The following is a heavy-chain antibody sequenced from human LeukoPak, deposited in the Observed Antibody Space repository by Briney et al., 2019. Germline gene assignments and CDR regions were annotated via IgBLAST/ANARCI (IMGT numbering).Heavy chain of an antibody. CDR3: ATRQSGGCSGWRVVEYYYYGMDV. CDR2: ISSSSSTI. V-gene: IGHV3-48*01. CDR1: GFTFSSYS. J-gene: IGHJ6*02. Sequence: GGSLRLSCAASGFTFSSYSMNWVRQAPGKGLEWVSYISSSSSTIYYADSVKGRFTISRDNAKNSLYLQMNSLRAEDTAVYYCATRQSGGCSGWRVVEYYYYGMDVWGQGTTVTVSS. D-gene: IGHD2-15*01.